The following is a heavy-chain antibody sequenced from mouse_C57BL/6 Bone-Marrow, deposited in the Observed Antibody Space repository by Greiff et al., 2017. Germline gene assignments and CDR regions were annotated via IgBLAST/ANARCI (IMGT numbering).Heavy chain of an antibody. J-gene: IGHJ3*01. Sequence: QVQLQQPGAELVKPGASVKLSCKASGYTFTSYWMHWVKQRPGQGLEWIGMIHPNSGSTNYNEKFKSKATLTVDKSSSPAYMQLSSLTSEDSAVYYCASPNDYGSGPWGQGTLVTVSA. D-gene: IGHD1-1*01. CDR2: IHPNSGST. CDR1: GYTFTSYW. CDR3: ASPNDYGSGP. V-gene: IGHV1-64*01.